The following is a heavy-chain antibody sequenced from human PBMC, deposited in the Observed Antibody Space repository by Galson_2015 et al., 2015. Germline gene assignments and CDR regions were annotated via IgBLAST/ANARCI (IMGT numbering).Heavy chain of an antibody. V-gene: IGHV3-23*01. CDR2: IGGRGSFK. Sequence: SLRLSCAASGFIFRTYSMTWVRQAPGKGLEWVSSIGGRGSFKYYADSVKGRFIISRDNSKDTLFLQMSSLRVEDTAVYYCAKVVESYSDASGYWGAFDIWGRGTLVTVSS. D-gene: IGHD3-22*01. J-gene: IGHJ3*02. CDR1: GFIFRTYS. CDR3: AKVVESYSDASGYWGAFDI.